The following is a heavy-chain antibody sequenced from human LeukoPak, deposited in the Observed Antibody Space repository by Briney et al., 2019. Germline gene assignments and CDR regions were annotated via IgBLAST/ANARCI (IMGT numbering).Heavy chain of an antibody. CDR2: IYTDGST. Sequence: PSETLSLTCTVSGGSISGYYLSWIRQPAGKGLEWIGRIYTDGSTDYNPSLKSRVTMSVDASKNQFSLQLTSVTAADTAVYYCARDPSYSSGYFDYWGQETLVTVSS. J-gene: IGHJ4*02. CDR1: GGSISGYY. CDR3: ARDPSYSSGYFDY. V-gene: IGHV4-4*07. D-gene: IGHD6-19*01.